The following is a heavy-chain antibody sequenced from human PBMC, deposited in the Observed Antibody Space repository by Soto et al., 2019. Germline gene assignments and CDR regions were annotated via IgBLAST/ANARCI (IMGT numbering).Heavy chain of an antibody. V-gene: IGHV3-15*07. Sequence: PGGSLRLSCAASGFTFSNAWTNWVRQAPGKGLEWVGRIKSKTDGGTTDYAAPVKGGFTISRDDSKNTLYLQMNSLKTEVTSVYYCSTYYYDSSGYGLFAFDIWGQGTMVTVSS. CDR1: GFTFSNAW. D-gene: IGHD3-22*01. CDR3: STYYYDSSGYGLFAFDI. J-gene: IGHJ3*02. CDR2: IKSKTDGGTT.